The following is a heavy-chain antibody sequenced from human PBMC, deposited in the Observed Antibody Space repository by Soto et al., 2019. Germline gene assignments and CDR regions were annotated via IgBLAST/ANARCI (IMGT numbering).Heavy chain of an antibody. Sequence: GESRRPSCAASGFTFAHYGMMGARQAPGRGLEWVSTIDGPTTNTHYIDSVKGRFFISRDNAINTVYLQMNGLRAEDTAVYYCVTWLSAHFDYWGRGTLVTVSS. J-gene: IGHJ4*02. CDR3: VTWLSAHFDY. V-gene: IGHV3-23*05. CDR1: GFTFAHYG. CDR2: IDGPTTNT. D-gene: IGHD6-19*01.